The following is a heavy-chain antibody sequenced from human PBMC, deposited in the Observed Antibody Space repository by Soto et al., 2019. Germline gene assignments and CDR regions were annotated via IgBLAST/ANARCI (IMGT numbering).Heavy chain of an antibody. Sequence: PGGSLRLSCVASGFTLSTYRMNWVRQARGQGLELISYISRSSTTTIYYADSVKGRFTISRDNAENSLYLQMNSLRDEDTAVYYCARDRLGYSYGNSMDVWGQGTTVTVSS. CDR1: GFTLSTYR. CDR2: ISRSSTTTI. CDR3: ARDRLGYSYGNSMDV. V-gene: IGHV3-48*02. D-gene: IGHD5-18*01. J-gene: IGHJ6*02.